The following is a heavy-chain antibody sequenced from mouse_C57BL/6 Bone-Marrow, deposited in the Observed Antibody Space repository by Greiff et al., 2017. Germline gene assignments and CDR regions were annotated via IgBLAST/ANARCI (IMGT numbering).Heavy chain of an antibody. CDR1: GFTFSDFY. CDR3: ARDALYGNYWDFDV. Sequence: EVKLMESGGGLVQSGRSLRLSCATSGFTFSDFYMTWVRQAPGKGLEWIAASRNKANDYTTEYSASVKGRFIVSRDTSQSILYLQKDALRAEDSAMYDGARDALYGNYWDFDVWGTGNTVTVSS. D-gene: IGHD2-1*01. J-gene: IGHJ1*03. V-gene: IGHV7-1*01. CDR2: SRNKANDYTT.